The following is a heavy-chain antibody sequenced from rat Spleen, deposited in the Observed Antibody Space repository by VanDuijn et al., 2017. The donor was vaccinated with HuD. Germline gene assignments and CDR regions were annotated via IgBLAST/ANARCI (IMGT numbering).Heavy chain of an antibody. CDR2: ISTGDDDT. V-gene: IGHV5-25*01. CDR3: ARRARYFDY. J-gene: IGHJ2*01. Sequence: EVQLVESGGGLVQPGRSLKLSCAASGFTFSDYYMAWVRQAPTKGLEWVASISTGDDDTYYRDSVKGRFTISRDNAKSTLYLQMDSLRSEDTATYYCARRARYFDYWGQGVMVTVSS. CDR1: GFTFSDYY.